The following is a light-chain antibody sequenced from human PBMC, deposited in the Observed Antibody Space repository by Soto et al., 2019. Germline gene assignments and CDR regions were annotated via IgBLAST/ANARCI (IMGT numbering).Light chain of an antibody. CDR2: DAS. Sequence: EIVLTQSPATLSLSPGERATLSCRASQCVSSYLAWYQQKPGQAPRLLIYDASNRATGIPARFSGSGSGTDFTLTISSLEPEDFAVYYCQQRSNWPLTFGGGTKV. CDR1: QCVSSY. V-gene: IGKV3-11*01. J-gene: IGKJ4*01. CDR3: QQRSNWPLT.